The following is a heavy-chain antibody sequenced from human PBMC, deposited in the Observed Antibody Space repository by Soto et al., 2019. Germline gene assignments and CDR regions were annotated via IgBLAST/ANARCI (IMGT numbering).Heavy chain of an antibody. CDR1: GYTFTSYY. D-gene: IGHD3-9*01. Sequence: ASVKVSCKASGYTFTSYYRRWLRQAPGQGLEWMGIINPSGGSTSYAQKFQGRVTMTRDTSTSTVYMELSSLRSEDTAVYYCASPYYDILTGYYEDYYYYYGMDVWGQGTTVTVSS. V-gene: IGHV1-46*01. CDR2: INPSGGST. J-gene: IGHJ6*02. CDR3: ASPYYDILTGYYEDYYYYYGMDV.